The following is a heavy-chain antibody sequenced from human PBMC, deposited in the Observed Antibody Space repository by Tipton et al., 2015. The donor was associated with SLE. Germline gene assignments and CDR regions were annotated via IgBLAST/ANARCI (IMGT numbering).Heavy chain of an antibody. D-gene: IGHD6-13*01. Sequence: LRLSCTVSGGSISSSSYYWGWIRQPPGKGLEWIGSIYHSGSTYYNPSLKSRVTISVDTSKNQFSLNLISVTAADTAVYYCARDAFGIAAAGGFDYWGQGTLVTVSS. CDR1: GGSISSSSYY. CDR2: IYHSGST. CDR3: ARDAFGIAAAGGFDY. V-gene: IGHV4-39*07. J-gene: IGHJ4*02.